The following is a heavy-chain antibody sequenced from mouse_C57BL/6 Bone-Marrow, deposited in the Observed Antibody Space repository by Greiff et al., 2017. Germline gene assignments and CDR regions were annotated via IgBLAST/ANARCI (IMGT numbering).Heavy chain of an antibody. J-gene: IGHJ3*01. D-gene: IGHD3-2*02. Sequence: QVQLQQPGAELVKPGASVKMSCKASGYTFTSYWITWVKQRPGQGLEWIGDIYPGSGSTNYTEKFKSKATLTVDTSSSTAYMQLSSLTAEYSAVYYGARRGAGHGFAYWGQGTLVTVSA. CDR3: ARRGAGHGFAY. V-gene: IGHV1-55*01. CDR1: GYTFTSYW. CDR2: IYPGSGST.